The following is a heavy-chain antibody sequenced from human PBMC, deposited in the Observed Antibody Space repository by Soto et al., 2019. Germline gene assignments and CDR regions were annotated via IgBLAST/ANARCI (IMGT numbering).Heavy chain of an antibody. CDR1: GDTFNFYS. J-gene: IGHJ4*02. V-gene: IGHV1-69*02. CDR3: ATSYGSGYRAFGS. Sequence: QVQLVQSGADVQRPGSSVRVSCKASGDTFNFYSINWVRQAPGLGLQWMGRINPILSMSNYAPRFQGRVTMTADKSTGTAYLELSSLRSEDTAMYYCATSYGSGYRAFGSWGQGALVTVSS. CDR2: INPILSMS. D-gene: IGHD3-10*01.